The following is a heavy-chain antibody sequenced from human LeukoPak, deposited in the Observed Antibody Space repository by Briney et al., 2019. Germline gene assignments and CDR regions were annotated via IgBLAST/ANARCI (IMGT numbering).Heavy chain of an antibody. D-gene: IGHD3-22*01. CDR2: MKQDGSEK. V-gene: IGHV3-7*03. CDR3: ARAPYYSHVEFYFDY. CDR1: GFTFSSYW. Sequence: GGSLRLSCVVSGFTFSSYWMSWVRQAPGQGLEWVANMKQDGSEKYYVDSVKGRFTISRDNAKNSLYLQMNSLRAEDTAVYYCARAPYYSHVEFYFDYWGQGTLVTVSS. J-gene: IGHJ4*02.